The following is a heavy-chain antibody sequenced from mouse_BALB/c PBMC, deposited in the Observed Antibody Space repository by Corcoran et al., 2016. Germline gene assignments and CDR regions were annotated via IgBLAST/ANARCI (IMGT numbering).Heavy chain of an antibody. J-gene: IGHJ2*01. CDR1: GYSITSGYY. CDR2: ISYDGSN. V-gene: IGHV3-6*02. D-gene: IGHD1-2*01. CDR3: ATLLRPFDY. Sequence: DVQLQESGPGLVKPSQSLSLTCSVTGYSITSGYYWNWIRQFPGNKLKWMGYISYDGSNNYNTSLKNRISITRETSKNQFFLKLNSVTTEDTATYYCATLLRPFDYWGQGTTLSVSS.